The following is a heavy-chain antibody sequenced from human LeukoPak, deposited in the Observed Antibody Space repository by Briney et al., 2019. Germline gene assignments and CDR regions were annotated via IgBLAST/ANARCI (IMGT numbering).Heavy chain of an antibody. CDR1: GFTFSSYE. V-gene: IGHV3-48*03. CDR3: ARDRLLEDRHYYSYYYMDV. D-gene: IGHD1-1*01. CDR2: ISSSGSTI. J-gene: IGHJ6*03. Sequence: QPGGSLRLSCAASGFTFSSYEMNWVRQAPGKGLEWVSYISSSGSTIYYADSVKGRFTISRDNAKNSLYLQMNSLRAEDTAVYYCARDRLLEDRHYYSYYYMDVWGKGTTVTVSS.